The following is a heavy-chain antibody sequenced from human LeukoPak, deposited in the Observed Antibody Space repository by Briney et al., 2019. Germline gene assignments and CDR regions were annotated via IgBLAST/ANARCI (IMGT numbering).Heavy chain of an antibody. J-gene: IGHJ4*02. CDR2: ISGSGGSI. CDR3: ARSDWGLDY. CDR1: GFTFSSYA. D-gene: IGHD7-27*01. V-gene: IGHV3-23*01. Sequence: GGSLRLYCGASGFTFSSYAMCLGRQSPGPVLEWVSVISGSGGSIGHADSVKGRFTVSRDNSKNTLYLQMNSLRADDTAVYYCARSDWGLDYWGQGTLVTVSS.